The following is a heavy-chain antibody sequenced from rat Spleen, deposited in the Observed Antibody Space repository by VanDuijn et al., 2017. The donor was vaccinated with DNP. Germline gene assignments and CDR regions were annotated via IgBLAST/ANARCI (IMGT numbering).Heavy chain of an antibody. CDR1: GFTFSNYD. Sequence: EVQLVESGGDLVQPGRSLKVSCVASGFTFSNYDMAWVRQAPTKGLEWVASISPSGGSTYYRDSVKGRFTVSRDNAKSSLYLQMDSLRSEDTATYYCARRKNYGLSYYFDYWGQGVMVTVSS. CDR3: ARRKNYGLSYYFDY. CDR2: ISPSGGST. V-gene: IGHV5-25*01. D-gene: IGHD1-6*01. J-gene: IGHJ2*01.